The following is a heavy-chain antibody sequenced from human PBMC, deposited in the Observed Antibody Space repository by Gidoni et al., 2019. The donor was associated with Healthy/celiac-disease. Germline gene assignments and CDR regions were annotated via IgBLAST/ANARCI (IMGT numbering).Heavy chain of an antibody. J-gene: IGHJ2*01. CDR2: ISSSGSTI. Sequence: QVQLVESGGGLVKPGGSLRLSCAASGFTFSDHYMSWIRQAPGKGLGWVSYISSSGSTIYYADSVKGRFTISRDNAKNSLYLQMNSLRAEDTIVYYCARGDSYYYDSSGYYPYWYFDLWGRGTLVTVSS. D-gene: IGHD3-22*01. CDR1: GFTFSDHY. V-gene: IGHV3-11*01. CDR3: ARGDSYYYDSSGYYPYWYFDL.